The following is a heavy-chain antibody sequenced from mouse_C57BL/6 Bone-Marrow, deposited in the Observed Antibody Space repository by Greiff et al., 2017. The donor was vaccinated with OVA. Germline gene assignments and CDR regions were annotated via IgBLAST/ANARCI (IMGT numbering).Heavy chain of an antibody. CDR1: GYTFTDYE. D-gene: IGHD3-3*01. J-gene: IGHJ2*01. Sequence: QVQLQQSGAELVRPGASVTLSCKASGYTFTDYEMHWVKQTPVHGLEWIGAIDPETGGTAYHQKFKGKAILTADKSSSTAYMELRSLTSEDSAVYYGTREGAGCFDYWGQGTTLTVSS. CDR2: IDPETGGT. CDR3: TREGAGCFDY. V-gene: IGHV1-15*01.